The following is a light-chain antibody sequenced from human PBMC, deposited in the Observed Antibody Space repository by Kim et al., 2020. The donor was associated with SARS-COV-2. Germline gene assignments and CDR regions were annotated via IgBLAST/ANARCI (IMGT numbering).Light chain of an antibody. J-gene: IGKJ1*01. CDR2: TAS. CDR1: QDISSY. Sequence: IQLTQSPSSLSASVGDRVTITCRASQDISSYLAWYQQKPGEAPKLLICTASTLQSGVPSRFSGSGSGTDFTLTISSLQPEDFATYYCQQLGSSPPWTFGQGTKVDIK. V-gene: IGKV1-9*01. CDR3: QQLGSSPPWT.